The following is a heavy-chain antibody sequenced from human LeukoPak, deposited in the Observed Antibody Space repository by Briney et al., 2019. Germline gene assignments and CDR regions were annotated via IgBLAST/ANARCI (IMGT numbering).Heavy chain of an antibody. D-gene: IGHD3-22*01. V-gene: IGHV1-69*13. CDR1: GGTFGSYA. CDR3: ARSGESLYDSSGYYYYYMDV. J-gene: IGHJ6*03. CDR2: IIPIFGTA. Sequence: SVKVSCKASGGTFGSYAISWVRQAPGQGLEWMGGIIPIFGTANYAQKFQGRVTITADESTSTAYMELSSLRSEDTAVYYCARSGESLYDSSGYYYYYMDVWGKGTTVTISS.